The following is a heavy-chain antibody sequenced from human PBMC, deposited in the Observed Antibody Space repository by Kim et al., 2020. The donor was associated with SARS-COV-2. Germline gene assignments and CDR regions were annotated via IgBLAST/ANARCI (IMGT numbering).Heavy chain of an antibody. CDR3: ARGPPIARLGYFDY. Sequence: SETLSLTCAVSGGSISSSNWWSWVRQPPGKGLEWIGEIYHSGSTNYNPSLKSRVTISVDKSKNQFSLKLSSVTAAATAVYYCARGPPIARLGYFDYWGQGTLVTVSS. V-gene: IGHV4-4*02. J-gene: IGHJ4*02. CDR1: GGSISSSNW. CDR2: IYHSGST. D-gene: IGHD3-16*01.